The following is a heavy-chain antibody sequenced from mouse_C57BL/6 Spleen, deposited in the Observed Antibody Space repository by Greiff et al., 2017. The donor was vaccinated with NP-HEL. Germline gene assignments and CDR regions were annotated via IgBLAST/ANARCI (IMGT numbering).Heavy chain of an antibody. Sequence: VQLQQPGAELVKPGASVKLSCKASGYTFTSYWMQWVKQRPGQGLEWIGEIDPSDSYTNYNQKFKGKATLTVDTSSSTAYMQLSSLTSEDSAVYYCARSYYGSLNYWGKGTTRTVSS. D-gene: IGHD1-1*01. CDR1: GYTFTSYW. CDR3: ARSYYGSLNY. J-gene: IGHJ2*01. CDR2: IDPSDSYT. V-gene: IGHV1-50*01.